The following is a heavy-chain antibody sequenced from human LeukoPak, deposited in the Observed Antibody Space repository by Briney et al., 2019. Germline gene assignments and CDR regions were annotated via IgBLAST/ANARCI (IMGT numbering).Heavy chain of an antibody. Sequence: SETLSLTCTVSGGSISSYYWSWIRQPPGKGLEWIGYIYYSGSTNYNPSLKSRATISVDTSKNQFSLKLSSVTAADTAVYYCARGGVVGAIDYWGQGTLVTVSS. CDR1: GGSISSYY. J-gene: IGHJ4*02. V-gene: IGHV4-59*01. CDR3: ARGGVVGAIDY. D-gene: IGHD2-15*01. CDR2: IYYSGST.